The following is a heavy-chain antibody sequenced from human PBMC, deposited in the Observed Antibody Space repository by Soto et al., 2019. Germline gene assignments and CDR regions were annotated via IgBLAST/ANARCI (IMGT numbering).Heavy chain of an antibody. V-gene: IGHV1-69*06. CDR3: ARVAAAGTGLLDY. D-gene: IGHD6-13*01. CDR1: GGTFSSYA. Sequence: QVQLVQSGAEVKKPGSSVKVSCKASGGTFSSYAISWVRQAPGQGLEWMGGIIPIFGTANYSQKFQGRVTITANKSTSTAYMELSSLRSEDTAVYYCARVAAAGTGLLDYWGKGTLVTVSS. CDR2: IIPIFGTA. J-gene: IGHJ4*02.